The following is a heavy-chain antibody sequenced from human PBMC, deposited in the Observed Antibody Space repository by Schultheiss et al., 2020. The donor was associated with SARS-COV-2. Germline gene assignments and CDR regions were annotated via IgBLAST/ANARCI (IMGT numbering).Heavy chain of an antibody. J-gene: IGHJ5*02. Sequence: SGPTLVKPTETLTLTCTVSGFSLSNPRMGVSWIRQPPGKALEWLAHIFSNDEKSYSTSLKSRLTISKDTSKSQVVLTMTKMDPVDTATYYCARVLGPLWFGKPETGFWFDPWGQGTLVTVSS. CDR3: ARVLGPLWFGKPETGFWFDP. D-gene: IGHD3-10*01. V-gene: IGHV2-26*01. CDR1: GFSLSNPRMG. CDR2: IFSNDEK.